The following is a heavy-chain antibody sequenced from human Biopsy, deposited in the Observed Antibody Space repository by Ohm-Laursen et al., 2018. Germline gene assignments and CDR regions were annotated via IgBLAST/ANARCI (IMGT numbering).Heavy chain of an antibody. J-gene: IGHJ3*02. D-gene: IGHD5/OR15-5a*01. CDR3: ARGEAGVYDALGI. CDR1: GGSMSSYY. Sequence: SETLSLTCTVSGGSMSSYYWTWIRQPPGKGLEWIGYIYNSGSTNYNPSLKSRVTISVAVDTSKSQFSLRLSSVTAADTAMYYCARGEAGVYDALGIWGQGTMVIVSS. V-gene: IGHV4-59*01. CDR2: IYNSGST.